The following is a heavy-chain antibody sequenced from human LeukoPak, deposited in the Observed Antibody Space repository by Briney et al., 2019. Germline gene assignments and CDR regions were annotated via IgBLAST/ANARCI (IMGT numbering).Heavy chain of an antibody. CDR2: IKQDGSEK. D-gene: IGHD3-22*01. J-gene: IGHJ4*02. CDR1: GFAFSSYA. Sequence: PGGSLRLSCAASGFAFSSYAMSWVRQAPGKGLEWVANIKQDGSEKYYVDSVKGRFTISRDNAKNSLYLQMNSLRAEDTAVYYCAREHLSSGYYIFDYWGQGTLVTVSS. CDR3: AREHLSSGYYIFDY. V-gene: IGHV3-7*03.